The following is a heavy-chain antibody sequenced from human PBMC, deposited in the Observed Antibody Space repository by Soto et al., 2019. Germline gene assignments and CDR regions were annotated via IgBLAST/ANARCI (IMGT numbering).Heavy chain of an antibody. CDR2: ISYDGSNK. Sequence: QVQLVESGGGVVQPGRSLRLSCAASGFTFSSYGMHWVRQAPGKGLEWVAVISYDGSNKYYADSVKGRFTISRDNSKNTLYLQMNSLRAEDXAVYYXAXDSQDYDFWSGYREDYFDYWVQGTLVTVSS. J-gene: IGHJ4*02. CDR1: GFTFSSYG. D-gene: IGHD3-3*01. V-gene: IGHV3-30*18. CDR3: AXDSQDYDFWSGYREDYFDY.